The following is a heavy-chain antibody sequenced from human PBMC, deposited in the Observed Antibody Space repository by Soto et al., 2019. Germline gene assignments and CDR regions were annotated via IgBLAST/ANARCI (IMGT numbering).Heavy chain of an antibody. V-gene: IGHV3-33*01. J-gene: IGHJ3*02. CDR2: IWYAGSNK. D-gene: IGHD3-10*01. CDR1: GFTFSSYG. CDR3: ARDPRFGELLYSSPPDANDAFDI. Sequence: QVQLVESGGGVVQPGRSLRLSCAASGFTFSSYGMHWVRQAPGKGLEWVAVIWYAGSNKYYADSVKGRFTISRDNSKNTLYLQMNSLRAEDTAVYYCARDPRFGELLYSSPPDANDAFDIWGQGTMVTVSS.